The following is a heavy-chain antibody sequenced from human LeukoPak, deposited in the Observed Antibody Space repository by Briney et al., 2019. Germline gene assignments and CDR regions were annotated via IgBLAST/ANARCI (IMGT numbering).Heavy chain of an antibody. J-gene: IGHJ5*01. V-gene: IGHV4-4*07. Sequence: SETLSLTYTVSGGSISSYSWSCVRQPAGKGLEWIGRIYTSGSTNYNPSLKSRVTMSVDTSKNQFSLKLSSVTAADTAVYYCARDLNWYSAYIFDSCGQGTLVTVSS. D-gene: IGHD5-12*01. CDR1: GGSISSYS. CDR3: ARDLNWYSAYIFDS. CDR2: IYTSGST.